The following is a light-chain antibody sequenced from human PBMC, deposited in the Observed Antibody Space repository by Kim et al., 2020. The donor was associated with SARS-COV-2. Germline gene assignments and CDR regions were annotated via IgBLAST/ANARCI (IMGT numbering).Light chain of an antibody. CDR2: GAS. CDR3: QQYGSSLYT. V-gene: IGKV3-20*01. J-gene: IGKJ2*01. Sequence: LCPGGRATLSGRASQSVSSSYLAWYQQKPGQAPRLLIYGASGRATGIPDRFSGSGSGTDFTLTISRLEPEDFAVYYCQQYGSSLYTFGQGTKLEI. CDR1: QSVSSSY.